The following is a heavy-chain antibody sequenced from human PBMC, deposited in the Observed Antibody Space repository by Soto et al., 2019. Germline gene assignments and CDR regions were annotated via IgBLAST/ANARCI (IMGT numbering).Heavy chain of an antibody. J-gene: IGHJ4*02. D-gene: IGHD3-22*01. V-gene: IGHV4-59*01. Sequence: QVQLQESGPGLVKPSETLSLTCAVSGDSISSYYCMWIRQPPGKGLESIGYLYYGRSANYNPSLKSRVTWSXXTSTNQCSLTLSSMTAADTAVYYCALRSMAVVPEYWGQGTLVTVSS. CDR1: GDSISSYY. CDR2: LYYGRSA. CDR3: ALRSMAVVPEY.